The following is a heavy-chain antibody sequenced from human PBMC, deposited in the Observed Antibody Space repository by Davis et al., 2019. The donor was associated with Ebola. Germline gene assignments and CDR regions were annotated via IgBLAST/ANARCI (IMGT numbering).Heavy chain of an antibody. J-gene: IGHJ6*02. CDR3: ARDTSHQLPHWLYYFYGMDV. Sequence: GESLKISCAASGFTVNANYMNWVRQAPGKGLEWVSLLYSDGTTYYADSVKGRFSISRDTSKNTLYLQMNSLRGEDTAIYYCARDTSHQLPHWLYYFYGMDVWGQGTTVTVSS. V-gene: IGHV3-66*01. CDR2: LYSDGTT. CDR1: GFTVNANY. D-gene: IGHD2-2*01.